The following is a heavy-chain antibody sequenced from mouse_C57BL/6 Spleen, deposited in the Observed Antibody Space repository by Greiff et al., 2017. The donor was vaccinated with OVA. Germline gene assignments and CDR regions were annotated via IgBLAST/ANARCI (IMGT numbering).Heavy chain of an antibody. CDR1: GYTFTDYE. Sequence: QVQLKQSGAELVRPGASVTLSCKASGYTFTDYEMHWVKQTPVHGLEWIGAIDPETGGTAYNQKFKGKAILTADKSSSTAYMELRSLTSEDSAVYYCTRKTTVVAYYAMDYWGQGTSVTVSS. D-gene: IGHD1-1*01. J-gene: IGHJ4*01. V-gene: IGHV1-15*01. CDR3: TRKTTVVAYYAMDY. CDR2: IDPETGGT.